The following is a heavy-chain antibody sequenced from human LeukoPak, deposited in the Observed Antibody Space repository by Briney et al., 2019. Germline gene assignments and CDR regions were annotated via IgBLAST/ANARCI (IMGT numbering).Heavy chain of an antibody. V-gene: IGHV3-23*01. J-gene: IGHJ4*02. CDR1: GFTFSTYA. Sequence: SGGSLRLSCAASGFTFSTYAVNWVRQAPGKGLEWVSAISSSGGTTYYADSVKGRFSISRDNSKNTLYLRMNSLRAEDTAVYYCAKKAVGMATISYWGQGTLVTVSS. CDR3: AKKAVGMATISY. D-gene: IGHD5-24*01. CDR2: ISSSGGTT.